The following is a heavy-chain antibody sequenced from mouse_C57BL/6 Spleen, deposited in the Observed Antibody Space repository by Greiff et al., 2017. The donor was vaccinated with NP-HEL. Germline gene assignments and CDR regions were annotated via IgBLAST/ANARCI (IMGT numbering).Heavy chain of an antibody. CDR2: IYPRDGST. D-gene: IGHD2-1*01. CDR3: ARPIYYGNYDYAMDY. J-gene: IGHJ4*01. CDR1: GYAFSSSW. V-gene: IGHV1-82*01. Sequence: VQLQQSGPELVKPGASVKISCKASGYAFSSSWMNWVKQRPGKGLEWIGRIYPRDGSTKYNEKFKGKATLTADKSSSTAYMQLNSLTSEDSAVYFCARPIYYGNYDYAMDYWGQGTSVTVSS.